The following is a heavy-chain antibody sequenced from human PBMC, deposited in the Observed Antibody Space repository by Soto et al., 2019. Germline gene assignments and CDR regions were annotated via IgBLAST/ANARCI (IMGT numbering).Heavy chain of an antibody. Sequence: AAVKVSCKVSGYTLTELSMHWVRQAPGKGLEWMGGFDPEDGETIYAQKFQGRVTMTEDTSTDTAYMELSSLRSEDTAVYYCATTMTTRMGLSFWGQGTLVTVSS. CDR3: ATTMTTRMGLSF. V-gene: IGHV1-24*01. CDR2: FDPEDGET. J-gene: IGHJ4*02. D-gene: IGHD1-26*01. CDR1: GYTLTELS.